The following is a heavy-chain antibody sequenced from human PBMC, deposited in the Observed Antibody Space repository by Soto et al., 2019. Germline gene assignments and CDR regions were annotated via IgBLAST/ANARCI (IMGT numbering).Heavy chain of an antibody. V-gene: IGHV4-34*01. CDR1: GGSFSGYY. Sequence: SETLSLTCAVYGGSFSGYYWSWIRQPPGKGLEWIGEINHFGSTNYNPSLKSRVTISVDTSKNQFSLNLSSVTAADTAVYYCARGNYYGSGSYDYWGQGTLVTVSS. D-gene: IGHD3-10*01. J-gene: IGHJ4*02. CDR3: ARGNYYGSGSYDY. CDR2: INHFGST.